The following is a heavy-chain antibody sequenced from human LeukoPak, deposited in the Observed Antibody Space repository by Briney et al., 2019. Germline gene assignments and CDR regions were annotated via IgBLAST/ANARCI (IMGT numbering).Heavy chain of an antibody. CDR1: EFTFSSHA. Sequence: GGSLRLSCAASEFTFSSHAMHWVRQAPGKGLEWVAVISYDGSNKYYADSVKGRFTISRDNSKNTLYLQMNSLRAEDTAVYHCARSRDGYNYWAGHFDYWGQGTLVTVSS. CDR2: ISYDGSNK. D-gene: IGHD5-24*01. J-gene: IGHJ4*02. V-gene: IGHV3-30-3*01. CDR3: ARSRDGYNYWAGHFDY.